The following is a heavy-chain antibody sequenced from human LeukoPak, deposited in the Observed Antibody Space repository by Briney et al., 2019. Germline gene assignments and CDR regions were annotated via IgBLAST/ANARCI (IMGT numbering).Heavy chain of an antibody. CDR1: GFTFSSYA. D-gene: IGHD3-22*01. J-gene: IGHJ4*02. CDR3: AKGARSSSGYTTD. CDR2: INWNSVSA. V-gene: IGHV3-9*01. Sequence: GGTLRLSCAASGFTFSSYAMHWVRQAPGKGLEWVAGINWNSVSAVYADSLKGRLTISRDNAKNSLFLQMNSLKTEDTAFYYCAKGARSSSGYTTDWGQAILVTVSS.